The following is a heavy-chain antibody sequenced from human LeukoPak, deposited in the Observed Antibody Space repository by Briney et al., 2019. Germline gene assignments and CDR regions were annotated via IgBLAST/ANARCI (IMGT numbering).Heavy chain of an antibody. D-gene: IGHD4/OR15-4a*01. Sequence: GGSLRLSCAASGFTFDDYAMHWVRQAPGKGLEWVSLISWDGGSTYYADSVKGRFTISRDNSKNSLYLQMNSLGAEDTAVYHCARDRDVDYGNDGFDIWGQGTTVTVSS. CDR2: ISWDGGST. CDR3: ARDRDVDYGNDGFDI. J-gene: IGHJ3*02. V-gene: IGHV3-43D*03. CDR1: GFTFDDYA.